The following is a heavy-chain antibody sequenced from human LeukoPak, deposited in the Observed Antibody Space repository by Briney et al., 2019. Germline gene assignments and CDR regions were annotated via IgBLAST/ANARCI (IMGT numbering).Heavy chain of an antibody. V-gene: IGHV1-46*01. CDR3: ARALYSSTWYVLNY. CDR2: INPSGGGT. J-gene: IGHJ4*02. CDR1: GYTFTSFY. D-gene: IGHD6-13*01. Sequence: GASVKVSCKASGYTFTSFYVHWVRQAPGQGLEWMGIINPSGGGTSYAQKFQGRVTMTRDMSTSTVDMELSSLRSEDTAVYYCARALYSSTWYVLNYWGQGTLVTVSS.